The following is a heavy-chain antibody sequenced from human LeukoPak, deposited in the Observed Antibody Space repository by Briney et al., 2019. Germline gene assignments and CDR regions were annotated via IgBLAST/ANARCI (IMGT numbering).Heavy chain of an antibody. Sequence: PGGSLRLSCAPSGFTFSSYWMHWVRQAPGKGLVWVSRINSDGSSASYADSAKGRVTISTDNAKNTLYLHMYSVRAEDTALCFCARDLYGDYDLDYWGQGTLVTVSS. V-gene: IGHV3-74*01. CDR1: GFTFSSYW. CDR2: INSDGSSA. CDR3: ARDLYGDYDLDY. D-gene: IGHD4-17*01. J-gene: IGHJ4*02.